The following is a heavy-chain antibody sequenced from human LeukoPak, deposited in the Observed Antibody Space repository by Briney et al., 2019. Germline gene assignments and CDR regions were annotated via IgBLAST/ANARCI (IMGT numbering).Heavy chain of an antibody. CDR1: GFTFSSYG. Sequence: GGSLRLSCAASGFTFSSYGMHWVRQAPGKGLEWVAVISYDGSNKYYADSVKGRFTISRDNSKNTLYLQMNSLKTEDTAVYYCTTDRELERLGIDYWGQGTLVTVSS. CDR2: ISYDGSNK. D-gene: IGHD1-1*01. CDR3: TTDRELERLGIDY. J-gene: IGHJ4*02. V-gene: IGHV3-30*03.